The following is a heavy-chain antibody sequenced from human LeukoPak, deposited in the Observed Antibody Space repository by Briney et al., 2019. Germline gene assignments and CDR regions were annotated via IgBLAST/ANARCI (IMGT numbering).Heavy chain of an antibody. J-gene: IGHJ5*02. CDR1: GGSISSYY. D-gene: IGHD6-13*01. Sequence: SETLSLTCTVSGGSISSYYWSWIRQPPGKGLEWIGYIYYSGSTNYNPSLKSRVTISVDTSKNQFSLKLSSVTAADTAVYYCARHGYSSSSVWFDPWGQGTLVTVSS. V-gene: IGHV4-59*08. CDR2: IYYSGST. CDR3: ARHGYSSSSVWFDP.